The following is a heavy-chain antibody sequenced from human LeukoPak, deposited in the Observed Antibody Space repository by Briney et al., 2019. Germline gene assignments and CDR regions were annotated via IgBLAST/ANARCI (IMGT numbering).Heavy chain of an antibody. V-gene: IGHV3-33*01. CDR2: AYGDGSDK. CDR3: ATGGNYYYTH. D-gene: IGHD3-16*01. Sequence: PGGSLRLSCAASGFSFRTYGMHWVRQAPGKGLEWVAVAYGDGSDKYYIDSVKGRFTISKDISKNTLYEQMNSLRAEDTAVYYCATGGNYYYTHWGQGTLVTVSS. J-gene: IGHJ1*01. CDR1: GFSFRTYG.